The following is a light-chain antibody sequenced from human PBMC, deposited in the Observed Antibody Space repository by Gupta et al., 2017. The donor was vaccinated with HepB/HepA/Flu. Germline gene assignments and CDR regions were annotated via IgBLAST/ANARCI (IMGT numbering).Light chain of an antibody. CDR2: RNN. V-gene: IGLV1-47*01. CDR3: AAWDDSLSGPNWV. J-gene: IGLJ3*02. CDR1: SSNIGSNY. Sequence: QSVLTQPPSASGTPGPRVTIPCSGSSSNIGSNYVYWYQQLPGTAPKLLIYRNNQRPSGVPDRFSGSKSGTSASLAISGLRSEDEADYYCAAWDDSLSGPNWVFGGGTKLTVL.